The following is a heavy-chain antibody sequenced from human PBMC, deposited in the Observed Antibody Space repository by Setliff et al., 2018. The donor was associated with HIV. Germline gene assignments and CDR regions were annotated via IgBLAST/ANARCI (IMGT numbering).Heavy chain of an antibody. V-gene: IGHV1-3*01. D-gene: IGHD3-3*01. CDR3: ARVPSPFVQEGYFDD. Sequence: ASVKVSCKASGYTFTSYAMHWVRQAPGQRLEWMGWINAGNGNTKYSQKFQGRVTITTDESTRTAYMELRSLRSEDTAVYYCARVPSPFVQEGYFDDWGQGTLVTVSS. J-gene: IGHJ4*01. CDR1: GYTFTSYA. CDR2: INAGNGNT.